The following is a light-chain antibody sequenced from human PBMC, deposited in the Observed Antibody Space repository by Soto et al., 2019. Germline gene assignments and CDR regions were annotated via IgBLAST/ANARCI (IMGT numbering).Light chain of an antibody. Sequence: EIGMTQSPVTLSVSPGERATLSCRASQSVSSTLAWYQHKPGQAPRLLIFGASTRATGIPARFSGSGSGTEFTLTISSLQSEDFAVYYCQQYNNWPQTFGQGTKVEIK. V-gene: IGKV3-15*01. CDR2: GAS. CDR1: QSVSST. CDR3: QQYNNWPQT. J-gene: IGKJ1*01.